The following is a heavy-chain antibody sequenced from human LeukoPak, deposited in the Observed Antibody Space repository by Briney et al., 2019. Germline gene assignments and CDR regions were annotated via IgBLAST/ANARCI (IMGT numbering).Heavy chain of an antibody. CDR1: GGTFSSYA. D-gene: IGHD5-18*01. CDR3: ARDRLWIPEIDY. J-gene: IGHJ4*02. V-gene: IGHV1-69*13. Sequence: GASVKVSCKASGGTFSSYAISWVRQAPGQGLEWMGGIIPIFGTANYAQKFQGRVTITADESTSTAYMELSSLRSEDTAVYYCARDRLWIPEIDYWGQGTLVTVSS. CDR2: IIPIFGTA.